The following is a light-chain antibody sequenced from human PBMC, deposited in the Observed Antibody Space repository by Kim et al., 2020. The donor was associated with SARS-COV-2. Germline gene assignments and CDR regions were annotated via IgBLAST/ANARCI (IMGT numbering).Light chain of an antibody. CDR2: EVG. V-gene: IGLV2-8*01. J-gene: IGLJ3*02. Sequence: GRSVTSYCTGTSSDFDGYKYGSWYQQHPGKAPKLMIYEVGKRPSGVPDRFSGSKSGNTASLTVSGLQAEDEADYYCSSYASNIAWVFGGGTQLTVL. CDR3: SSYASNIAWV. CDR1: SSDFDGYKY.